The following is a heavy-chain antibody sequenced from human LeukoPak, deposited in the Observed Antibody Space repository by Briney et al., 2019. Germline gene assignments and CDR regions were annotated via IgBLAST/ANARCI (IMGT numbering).Heavy chain of an antibody. J-gene: IGHJ4*02. CDR2: IIDSGNSI. D-gene: IGHD2-2*01. Sequence: GGSLRLSCAASGFTFSSCAMSWVRQAPGKGLEWVSTIIDSGNSIYYADSAEGRFTISRDNAKNSLYLQMDSLRAEDTAVYYCARDFLHSSTSRPFDYWGQGTLVTVSS. CDR3: ARDFLHSSTSRPFDY. CDR1: GFTFSSCA. V-gene: IGHV3-23*01.